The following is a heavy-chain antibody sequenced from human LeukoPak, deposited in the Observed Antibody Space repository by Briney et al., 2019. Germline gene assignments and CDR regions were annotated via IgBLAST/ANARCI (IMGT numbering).Heavy chain of an antibody. V-gene: IGHV1-2*02. J-gene: IGHJ3*02. CDR3: ARGWLPKSVRVHAFDI. CDR2: INPNSGGT. D-gene: IGHD5-12*01. CDR1: GYTFTGYY. Sequence: GASVKVSCKASGYTFTGYYMHWVRQAPGQGLEWMGWINPNSGGTNYAQKFQGRVTMTRDTSISTAYMELSRLRSDDTAVYYCARGWLPKSVRVHAFDIWGQGTMVTVSS.